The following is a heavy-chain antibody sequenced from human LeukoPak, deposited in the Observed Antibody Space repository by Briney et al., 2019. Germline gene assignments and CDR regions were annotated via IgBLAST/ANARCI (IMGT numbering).Heavy chain of an antibody. CDR3: AGEGGVAEAGAFDY. D-gene: IGHD6-13*01. Sequence: PGGSLRLSCATSGFTFSSYGMHWVRQAPGKGLEWVAFIRYDGSNKYYADSVKGRFTISRDNSKNTLYLQMDSLRVEDTGIYYCAGEGGVAEAGAFDYWGQGTLVTVSS. V-gene: IGHV3-30*02. CDR1: GFTFSSYG. J-gene: IGHJ4*02. CDR2: IRYDGSNK.